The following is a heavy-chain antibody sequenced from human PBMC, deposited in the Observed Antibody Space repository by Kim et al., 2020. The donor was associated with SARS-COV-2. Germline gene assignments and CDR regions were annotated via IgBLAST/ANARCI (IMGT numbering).Heavy chain of an antibody. D-gene: IGHD1-7*01. V-gene: IGHV1-69*01. Sequence: NYAQKFQGRVTITADESTSTAYMELSSLRSEDTAVYYCARGSRNSGDLDYWGQGTLVTVSS. J-gene: IGHJ4*02. CDR3: ARGSRNSGDLDY.